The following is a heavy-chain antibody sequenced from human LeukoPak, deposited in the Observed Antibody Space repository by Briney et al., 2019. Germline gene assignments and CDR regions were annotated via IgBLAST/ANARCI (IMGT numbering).Heavy chain of an antibody. J-gene: IGHJ3*02. CDR1: GFTFSSYA. V-gene: IGHV3-30*03. Sequence: PGRSLRLSCAASGFTFSSYAMHWVRQAPGKGLEWVSVISYDGSKKYNGDSVKGRFTISRDTSKNTLYLQMNSLRGEDTAVYYCASLATTSPSTISDAFDIWGQGTMVTVSS. D-gene: IGHD3-3*01. CDR3: ASLATTSPSTISDAFDI. CDR2: ISYDGSKK.